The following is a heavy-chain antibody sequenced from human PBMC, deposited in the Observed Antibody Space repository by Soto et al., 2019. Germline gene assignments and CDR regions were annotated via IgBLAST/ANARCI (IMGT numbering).Heavy chain of an antibody. CDR2: ISNDGSNK. CDR3: AKEWVYDSSGWSFDY. Sequence: QVQLVESGGGVVQPGRSLRLSCAASGFTFSSHGMHWVRQAPGKGLVWVAVISNDGSNKYYADSVKGRFTISRDNSKNTRYLQMNSLRAEDTAVYYCAKEWVYDSSGWSFDYWGQGTLVTVSS. V-gene: IGHV3-30*18. CDR1: GFTFSSHG. J-gene: IGHJ4*02. D-gene: IGHD3-22*01.